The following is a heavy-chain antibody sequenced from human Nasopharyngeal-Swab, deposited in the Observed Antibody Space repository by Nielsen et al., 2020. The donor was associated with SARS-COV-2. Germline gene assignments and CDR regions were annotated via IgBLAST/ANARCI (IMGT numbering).Heavy chain of an antibody. D-gene: IGHD4-23*01. CDR3: AGQLTPLA. CDR1: GFTFSDYY. J-gene: IGHJ6*02. CDR2: ISNRGTYT. Sequence: GGSLRLSCAASGFTFSDYYMSWIRQAPGKGLECVSYISNRGTYTNYADSLRGRFTISRDNAKNSLYLQMDSLRAEDTAVYYCAGQLTPLAWGQGTTVTVSS. V-gene: IGHV3-11*06.